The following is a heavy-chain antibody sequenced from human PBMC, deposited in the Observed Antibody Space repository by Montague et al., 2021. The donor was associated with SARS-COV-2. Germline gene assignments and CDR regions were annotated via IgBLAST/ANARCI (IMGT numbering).Heavy chain of an antibody. D-gene: IGHD3-10*01. Sequence: SETRSLTCTVSGRSIISTSSYWGWIRQPPGGGLEWIGSISHRESTFYNPSLKSPVTISVDTSKNQFSLKMISVTAADTGIYYCVRVSWYYYGSGAFDYWGQGTLVTVSA. J-gene: IGHJ4*02. V-gene: IGHV4-39*07. CDR3: VRVSWYYYGSGAFDY. CDR1: GRSIISTSSY. CDR2: ISHREST.